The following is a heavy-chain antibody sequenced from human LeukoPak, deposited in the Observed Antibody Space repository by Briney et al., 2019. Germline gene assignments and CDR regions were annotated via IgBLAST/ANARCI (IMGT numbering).Heavy chain of an antibody. CDR1: GFTFSSYA. Sequence: GGSLRLSCAASGFTFSSYAMHWVRQAPGKGLEWVAVISYDGSNKYYADSVKGRFTISRDNAKNSLYLQMNSLRAEDTAVYHCARVSGSYNFDYWGQGTLVTVSS. CDR3: ARVSGSYNFDY. CDR2: ISYDGSNK. J-gene: IGHJ4*02. V-gene: IGHV3-30-3*01. D-gene: IGHD1-26*01.